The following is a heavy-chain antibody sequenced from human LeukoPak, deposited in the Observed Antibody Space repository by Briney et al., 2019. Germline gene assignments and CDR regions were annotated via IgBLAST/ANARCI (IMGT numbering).Heavy chain of an antibody. Sequence: PGGSLRLSCAASGFTFSSYGMHWVRQSPGKGLEWVSYISSSSSYIHYADSVKGRFTISRDNSKNTLYLQMNSLRAEDTAVYYCAKSSHDFWSGYDYWGQGTLVTVSS. D-gene: IGHD3-3*01. CDR2: ISSSSSYI. CDR3: AKSSHDFWSGYDY. CDR1: GFTFSSYG. J-gene: IGHJ4*02. V-gene: IGHV3-21*04.